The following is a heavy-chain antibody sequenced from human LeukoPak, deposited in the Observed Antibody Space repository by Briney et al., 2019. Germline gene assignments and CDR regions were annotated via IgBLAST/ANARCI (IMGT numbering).Heavy chain of an antibody. CDR2: IWYDGSNK. Sequence: PGGSLRLSCAASGFTFSSYGMHWVRQAPGKGLEWVAVIWYDGSNKYYADSVKGRFTISRDNSKNTLYLQMNSLRAEDTAVYYCARGEDRDSSSWSDAFDIWGQGTMVTVSS. J-gene: IGHJ3*02. V-gene: IGHV3-33*01. CDR1: GFTFSSYG. CDR3: ARGEDRDSSSWSDAFDI. D-gene: IGHD6-13*01.